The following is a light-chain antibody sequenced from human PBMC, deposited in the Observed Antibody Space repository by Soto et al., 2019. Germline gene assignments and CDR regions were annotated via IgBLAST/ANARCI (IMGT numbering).Light chain of an antibody. Sequence: QSALTQPASVSGSPGQSIPISCTGTRSDVGAYNYVSWYQQHPGKVPKVILYDVSDRPSGVSSRFSGSKSGNTASLTISGLQAEDEADYYCSSYTTTRTLVFGGGTKVTVL. V-gene: IGLV2-14*03. J-gene: IGLJ2*01. CDR1: RSDVGAYNY. CDR2: DVS. CDR3: SSYTTTRTLV.